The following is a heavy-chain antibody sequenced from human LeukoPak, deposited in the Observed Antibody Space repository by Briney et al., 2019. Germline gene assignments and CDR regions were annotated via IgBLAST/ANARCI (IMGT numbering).Heavy chain of an antibody. V-gene: IGHV6-1*01. CDR3: ERDGIAAAGMFYYYGMDV. CDR2: TYYRSKWYN. D-gene: IGHD6-13*01. CDR1: GDSVSSNSAA. J-gene: IGHJ6*02. Sequence: SQTLSLTCAISGDSVSSNSAAWNWIRQSPSRGLEWLGRTYYRSKWYNDYAVSVKSRITINPDTSKNQFSLQLNSVTPEDTAVYYCERDGIAAAGMFYYYGMDVWGQGTTVTVSS.